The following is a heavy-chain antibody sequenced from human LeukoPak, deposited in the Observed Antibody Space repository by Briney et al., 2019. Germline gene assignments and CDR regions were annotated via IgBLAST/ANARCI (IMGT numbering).Heavy chain of an antibody. CDR3: ARRRLERPERNCFDY. Sequence: GESLKISCKGSRYSFTDYWIGWVRQMPGKGLEWMGIIYPGDSDTRYSPSFQGQVTISVDKSISTAYLQWSSLQASDTAMYYCARRRLERPERNCFDYWGRGTLVTVSS. V-gene: IGHV5-51*01. CDR2: IYPGDSDT. J-gene: IGHJ4*02. D-gene: IGHD1-1*01. CDR1: RYSFTDYW.